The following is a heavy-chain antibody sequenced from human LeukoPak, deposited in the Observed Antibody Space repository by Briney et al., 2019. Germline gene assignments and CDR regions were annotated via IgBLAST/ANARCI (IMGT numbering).Heavy chain of an antibody. V-gene: IGHV4-34*01. CDR3: ARGWWELPNYYYYMDV. CDR1: GGSFSGYY. CDR2: INHSGTT. Sequence: SETLSLTCAVYGGSFSGYYWSWIRQPPGKGLEWIGEINHSGTTNYKLSLKSRGMISVDTSKNQFSLKLSSVTAADTAVYYCARGWWELPNYYYYMDVWGKGTTVTVS. J-gene: IGHJ6*03. D-gene: IGHD1-26*01.